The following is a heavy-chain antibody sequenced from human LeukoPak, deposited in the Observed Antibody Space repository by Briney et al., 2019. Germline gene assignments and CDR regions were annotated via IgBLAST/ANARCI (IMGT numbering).Heavy chain of an antibody. CDR2: ISYDGSNK. D-gene: IGHD3/OR15-3a*01. V-gene: IGHV3-30-3*01. CDR1: GFTFSGYA. J-gene: IGHJ4*02. Sequence: GRSLRLSCAASGFTFSGYAMHWVRQAPGKGLEWVAVISYDGSNKYWADSVKGRFTISRDNSKNTLNLQMNSLRAEDTAVYYCARDRDWSFDYWGQGTLVTVSS. CDR3: ARDRDWSFDY.